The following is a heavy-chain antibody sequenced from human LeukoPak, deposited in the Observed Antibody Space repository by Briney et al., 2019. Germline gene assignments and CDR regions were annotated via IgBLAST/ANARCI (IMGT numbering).Heavy chain of an antibody. Sequence: SQTLSLTCTVSGVSISSGDYYWSWIRQPPGQGLEWIGYIYYSGSTYYNPSLKSRVTISVDTSKNQFSLKLSSVTAADTAVYYCASGYDFWSGYRAFDYWGQGTLVTVSS. D-gene: IGHD3-3*01. CDR2: IYYSGST. J-gene: IGHJ4*02. V-gene: IGHV4-30-4*01. CDR3: ASGYDFWSGYRAFDY. CDR1: GVSISSGDYY.